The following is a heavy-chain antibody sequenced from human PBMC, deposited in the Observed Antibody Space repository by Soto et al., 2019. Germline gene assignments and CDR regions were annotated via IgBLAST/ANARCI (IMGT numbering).Heavy chain of an antibody. V-gene: IGHV5-10-1*01. CDR3: ASTYYYDSSGYPKWLDY. Sequence: GESLKISCKGSAYSFTRYWISLVRQMPGKGLEWMGRIDPSDSYTNYSPSFQGHVTISADKSISTAYLQWSSLKASDTAMYYCASTYYYDSSGYPKWLDYWG. D-gene: IGHD3-22*01. CDR1: AYSFTRYW. J-gene: IGHJ4*01. CDR2: IDPSDSYT.